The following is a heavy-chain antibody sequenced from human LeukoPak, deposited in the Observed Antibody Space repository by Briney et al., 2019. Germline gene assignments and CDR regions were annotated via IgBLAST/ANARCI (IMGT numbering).Heavy chain of an antibody. D-gene: IGHD4-17*01. CDR3: ARDPWNGDYNWFDP. Sequence: ASVKVSFKASGYTFTSYGISWVRQAPGQGLEWMGWISAYNGNTNYAQKLQGRVTMTTDTSTSTAYMELRSLRSDDTAVYYCARDPWNGDYNWFDPWGQGTLVTVSS. V-gene: IGHV1-18*01. CDR2: ISAYNGNT. J-gene: IGHJ5*02. CDR1: GYTFTSYG.